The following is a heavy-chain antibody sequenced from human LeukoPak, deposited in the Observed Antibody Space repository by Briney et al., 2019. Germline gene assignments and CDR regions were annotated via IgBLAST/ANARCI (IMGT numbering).Heavy chain of an antibody. CDR1: GFTVSSNY. V-gene: IGHV3-53*01. CDR3: ARDPSSGWYGYFDY. D-gene: IGHD6-19*01. J-gene: IGHJ4*02. Sequence: PGGSLRLSCAASGFTVSSNYMSWVRQAPGKGLEWVSVIYSGGSTYYADSVEGRSTISRDNSKNTLYLQMNSLRAEDTAVYYCARDPSSGWYGYFDYWGQGTLVTVSS. CDR2: IYSGGST.